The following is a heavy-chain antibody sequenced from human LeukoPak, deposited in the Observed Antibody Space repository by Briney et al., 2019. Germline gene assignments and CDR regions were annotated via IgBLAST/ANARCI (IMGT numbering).Heavy chain of an antibody. J-gene: IGHJ6*02. CDR3: ARERSSSWYTQQADYYYYGMDV. CDR1: GFTFSGYY. D-gene: IGHD6-13*01. V-gene: IGHV3-11*01. CDR2: ISSSGSTI. Sequence: GGSLRLSCAASGFTFSGYYMSWIRQAPGKGLEWVSYISSSGSTIYYADSVKGRFTISRDNAKNSLYLQMNSLRAEDTAVYYCARERSSSWYTQQADYYYYGMDVWGQGTTVTVSS.